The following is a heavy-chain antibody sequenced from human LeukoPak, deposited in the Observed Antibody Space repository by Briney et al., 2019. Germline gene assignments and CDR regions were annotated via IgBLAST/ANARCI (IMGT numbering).Heavy chain of an antibody. D-gene: IGHD3-22*01. CDR1: GGSIRNYY. CDR3: ARETRGYYDSSGYYHYVDY. CDR2: IHSSGNT. J-gene: IGHJ4*02. Sequence: WETLSLTCSVSGGSIRNYYWNWIRQSAGRGLELIGRIHSSGNTNYNPSLKSRVTISLATSKNQVSLNLRPVTAADTAMYYCARETRGYYDSSGYYHYVDYWGQGTLVTVSS. V-gene: IGHV4-4*07.